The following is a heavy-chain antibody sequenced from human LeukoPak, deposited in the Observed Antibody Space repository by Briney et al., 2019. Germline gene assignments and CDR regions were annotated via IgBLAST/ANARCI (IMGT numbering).Heavy chain of an antibody. CDR3: ARGGQLLHYYYYYMDV. Sequence: SVKVSCKASGGTFSSYAISWVRQAPGQGLEWKGRIIPIFGTANYAQKFQGRVTITTDESTSTAYMELSSLRSEDTAVYYCARGGQLLHYYYYYMDVWGKGTTVTVSS. CDR2: IIPIFGTA. J-gene: IGHJ6*03. D-gene: IGHD2-2*01. V-gene: IGHV1-69*05. CDR1: GGTFSSYA.